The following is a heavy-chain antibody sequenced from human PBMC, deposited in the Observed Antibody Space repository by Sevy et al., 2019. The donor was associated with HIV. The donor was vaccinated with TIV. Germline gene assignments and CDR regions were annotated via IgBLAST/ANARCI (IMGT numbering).Heavy chain of an antibody. CDR3: ARRYFDL. CDR2: IRQDGNEI. J-gene: IGHJ4*02. CDR1: GFTFDMYW. V-gene: IGHV3-7*03. Sequence: GGSLRLSCDASGFTFDMYWMQWVRQAPGKGLEWVSNIRQDGNEIYYAASVRGRFTISRDNAKGSLYLQMNNLRVEDTATYYCARRYFDLWGQGTLVTVSS.